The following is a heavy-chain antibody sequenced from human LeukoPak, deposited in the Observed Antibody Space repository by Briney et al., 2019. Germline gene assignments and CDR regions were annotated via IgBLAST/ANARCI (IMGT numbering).Heavy chain of an antibody. J-gene: IGHJ6*02. Sequence: PGRSLRLSCAASGFTFSSYAMHWVRQAPGKGLEWVSSISSISSYIYYADSVKGRFTISRDNAKNSLYLQMNSLRAEDTAVYYCARDQFWGGYSYSYGMDVWGQGTTVTVSS. V-gene: IGHV3-21*01. CDR2: ISSISSYI. CDR3: ARDQFWGGYSYSYGMDV. CDR1: GFTFSSYA. D-gene: IGHD5-18*01.